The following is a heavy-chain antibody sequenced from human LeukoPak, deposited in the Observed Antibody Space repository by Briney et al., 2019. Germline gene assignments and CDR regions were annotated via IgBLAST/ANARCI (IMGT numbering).Heavy chain of an antibody. J-gene: IGHJ6*02. V-gene: IGHV3-48*01. CDR3: AKVDPYYYGMDV. CDR2: ISSSSSTI. Sequence: GGSLRLSCAASGFTFSSYSMNWVRQAPGKGLEWVSYISSSSSTIYYADSVKGRFTISRDNSKNTLYLQMNSLRAEDTAVYYCAKVDPYYYGMDVWGQGTTVTVSS. CDR1: GFTFSSYS.